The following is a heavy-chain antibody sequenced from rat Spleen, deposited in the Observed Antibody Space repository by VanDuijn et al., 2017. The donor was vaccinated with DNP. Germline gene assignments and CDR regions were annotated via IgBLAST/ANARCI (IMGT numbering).Heavy chain of an antibody. D-gene: IGHD1-12*02. Sequence: EVRLVESGGGLVQPGNSLKLSCAAPGFTFRDYAMAWVRQSPKKGLEWVATIIYDGSRTHYRDSVKGRFTISRDDAKSTLYLQMDSLRSEDTATYYCATQDYYDGTRFSFWGQGTLVTVSS. V-gene: IGHV5S10*01. CDR1: GFTFRDYA. CDR3: ATQDYYDGTRFSF. CDR2: IIYDGSRT. J-gene: IGHJ3*01.